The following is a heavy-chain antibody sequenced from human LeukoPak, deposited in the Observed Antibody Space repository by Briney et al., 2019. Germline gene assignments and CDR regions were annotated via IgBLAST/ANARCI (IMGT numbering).Heavy chain of an antibody. D-gene: IGHD3-22*01. CDR1: GGSISSYY. Sequence: SETLSLTCTVSGGSISSYYWSWIRQPPGKGLEWIGYIYYSGSTNYNPSLKSRVTISVDTSKNQFSLKLSSVTAADTAVYYCARDLIADYWGQGTLVTVSS. CDR2: IYYSGST. J-gene: IGHJ4*02. V-gene: IGHV4-59*01. CDR3: ARDLIADY.